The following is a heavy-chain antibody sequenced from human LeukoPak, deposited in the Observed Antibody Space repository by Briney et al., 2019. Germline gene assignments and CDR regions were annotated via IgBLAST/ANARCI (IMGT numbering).Heavy chain of an antibody. V-gene: IGHV3-53*01. Sequence: PGGSLRLSCAASVFTFSNAWMSWVRQAPGKGLEWASVIYSGGSTYYADSVKGRFTISRDNSKNTLYLQMNSLRAEDTAVYYCAKEPATRWLATFDYWGQGTLVTVSS. CDR3: AKEPATRWLATFDY. CDR2: IYSGGST. CDR1: VFTFSNAW. D-gene: IGHD6-19*01. J-gene: IGHJ4*02.